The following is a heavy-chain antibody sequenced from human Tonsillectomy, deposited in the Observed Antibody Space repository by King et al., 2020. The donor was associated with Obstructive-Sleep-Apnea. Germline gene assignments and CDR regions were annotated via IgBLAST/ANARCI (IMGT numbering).Heavy chain of an antibody. J-gene: IGHJ4*02. CDR3: ARDLLIAAAKYGGHYFDY. CDR2: ISSSSSYI. Sequence: VQLVESGGGLVKPGGSLRLSCAASGFTFSSYSMNWVRQAPGKGLEWVSSISSSSSYIYYADSVKGRFTISRDNAKNSLYLQMNSLRAEDTAVYYCARDLLIAAAKYGGHYFDYWAREPWSPSPQ. D-gene: IGHD6-13*01. CDR1: GFTFSSYS. V-gene: IGHV3-21*01.